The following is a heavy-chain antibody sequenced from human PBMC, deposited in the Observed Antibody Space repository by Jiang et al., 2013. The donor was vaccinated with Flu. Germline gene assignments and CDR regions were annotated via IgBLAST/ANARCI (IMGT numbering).Heavy chain of an antibody. Sequence: QLVESGPGLVKPSETLSLTCTVSGGSISSYYWSWIRQPPGKGLEWIGYIYYSGSTNYNPSLKSRVTISVDTSKNQFSLKLSSVTAADTAVYYCARTLRDGYNYGYDYWGQGTLVTVSS. CDR1: GGSISSYY. J-gene: IGHJ4*02. D-gene: IGHD5-24*01. CDR2: IYYSGST. V-gene: IGHV4-59*01. CDR3: ARTLRDGYNYGYDY.